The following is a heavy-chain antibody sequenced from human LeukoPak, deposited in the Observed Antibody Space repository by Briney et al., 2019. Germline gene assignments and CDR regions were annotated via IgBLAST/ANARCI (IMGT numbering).Heavy chain of an antibody. J-gene: IGHJ4*02. V-gene: IGHV3-7*05. D-gene: IGHD4-23*01. CDR2: IKEDGSDK. Sequence: GGSLRLSCAASGFTFSSYWMSWVRQAPGKGLEWVANIKEDGSDKKYVDSVKGRFTISRDNSKNTLYLQMNSLKADDTAVHYCARNYGGNYLYYFDYWGQGTLVTVSS. CDR3: ARNYGGNYLYYFDY. CDR1: GFTFSSYW.